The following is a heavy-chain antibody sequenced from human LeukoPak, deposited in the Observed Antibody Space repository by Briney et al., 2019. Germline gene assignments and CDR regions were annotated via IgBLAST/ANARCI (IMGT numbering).Heavy chain of an antibody. CDR1: ADSFSSHY. V-gene: IGHV4-59*11. CDR3: ARDLVTVTKGFDI. J-gene: IGHJ3*02. D-gene: IGHD4-17*01. Sequence: SETLSLTCAVSADSFSSHYCTWIRQPPGKGLEWIGYISYIGSTNYNPSLKSRVTISIDTSKNQFSLKLTSVTAADRAVYYCARDLVTVTKGFDIWGQGTMVSVSS. CDR2: ISYIGST.